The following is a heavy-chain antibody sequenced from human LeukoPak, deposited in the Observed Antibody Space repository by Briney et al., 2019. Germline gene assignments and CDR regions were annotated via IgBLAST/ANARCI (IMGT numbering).Heavy chain of an antibody. CDR3: ARDSVRFLEWLFPYYYMDV. D-gene: IGHD3-3*01. J-gene: IGHJ6*03. CDR2: ISSSGSTI. CDR1: GFTFSDYY. Sequence: PGGSLRLSCAASGFTFSDYYMSWIRQAPGKGLEWVSYISSSGSTIYYADSVKGRFTISRDNAKNSLYLQMNSLRAEDTAVYYCARDSVRFLEWLFPYYYMDVWGKGTTVTVSS. V-gene: IGHV3-11*04.